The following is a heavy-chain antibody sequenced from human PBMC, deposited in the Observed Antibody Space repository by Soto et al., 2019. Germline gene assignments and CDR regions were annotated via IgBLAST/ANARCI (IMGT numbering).Heavy chain of an antibody. Sequence: SETLSLTCTVSGGSISSYYWSWIRQPPGKGLEWIGYIYYSGSTNYNPSLKSRVTISVDTSKNQFSLKLSSVTAADTAVYYCATYDLSVTTGYFDYWGQGTLVTVSS. J-gene: IGHJ4*02. CDR2: IYYSGST. CDR3: ATYDLSVTTGYFDY. D-gene: IGHD4-17*01. V-gene: IGHV4-59*01. CDR1: GGSISSYY.